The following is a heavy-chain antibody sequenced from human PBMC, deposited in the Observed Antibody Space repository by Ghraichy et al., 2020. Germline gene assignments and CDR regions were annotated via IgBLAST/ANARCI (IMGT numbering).Heavy chain of an antibody. Sequence: SETLSLTCTVSGGSISSYYWSWIRQPPGKGLEWIGYIYYSGSTNYNPSLKSRVTISVDTSKNQFSLKLSSVTAADTAVYYCASTLIYGGNTLDYWGQGTLVTVSS. J-gene: IGHJ4*02. V-gene: IGHV4-59*08. CDR3: ASTLIYGGNTLDY. D-gene: IGHD4-23*01. CDR1: GGSISSYY. CDR2: IYYSGST.